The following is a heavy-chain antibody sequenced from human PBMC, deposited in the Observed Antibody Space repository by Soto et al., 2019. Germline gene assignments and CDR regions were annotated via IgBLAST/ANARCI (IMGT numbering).Heavy chain of an antibody. CDR3: ARDSHIPIAGTAMAHGVYYYYYMDV. D-gene: IGHD5-18*01. J-gene: IGHJ6*03. CDR1: GFTVSSNY. V-gene: IGHV3-66*01. Sequence: GGSLRLSCAASGFTVSSNYMSWVRQAPGKGLEWVSVIYSGGSTYYADSVKGRFTISRDNSKNTLYLQMNSLRAEDTAVYYCARDSHIPIAGTAMAHGVYYYYYMDVWGKGTTVTVSS. CDR2: IYSGGST.